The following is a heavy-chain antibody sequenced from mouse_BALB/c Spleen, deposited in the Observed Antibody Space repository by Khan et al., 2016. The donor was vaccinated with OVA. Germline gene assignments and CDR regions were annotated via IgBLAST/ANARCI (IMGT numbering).Heavy chain of an antibody. CDR3: TRSGWAAFAY. D-gene: IGHD1-1*02. V-gene: IGHV1S81*02. J-gene: IGHJ3*01. Sequence: QVQLQQSGAELVKPGASVKLSCKASGYTFNSYYMYWVKQRPGQGLEWIGGINPSDGGTNFNEKFKSKATLTVDKSSSTAYMQLSSLTSEDSAVYYCTRSGWAAFAYWGQGTLVTVSA. CDR2: INPSDGGT. CDR1: GYTFNSYY.